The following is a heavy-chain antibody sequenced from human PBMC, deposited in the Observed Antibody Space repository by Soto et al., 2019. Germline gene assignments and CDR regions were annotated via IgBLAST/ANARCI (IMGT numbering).Heavy chain of an antibody. CDR3: ARLTGSYQLGKWFDP. D-gene: IGHD1-26*01. J-gene: IGHJ5*02. Sequence: QVQLGQSGAEVKEPGSSVNVSCKASGGTFSSYTISWVRQAPGQGFEWMGGITPGFGSGNYAQKFQGRVYITADKSKRTVYMALSSLTSADTALYYCARLTGSYQLGKWFDPWGQGTLVTVSS. CDR2: ITPGFGSG. CDR1: GGTFSSYT. V-gene: IGHV1-69*06.